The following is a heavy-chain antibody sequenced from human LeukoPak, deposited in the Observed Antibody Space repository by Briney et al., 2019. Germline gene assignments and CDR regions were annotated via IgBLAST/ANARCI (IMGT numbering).Heavy chain of an antibody. CDR2: ISSSGSII. Sequence: PGGSLRLSCAASGFTFSSYEMNWVRQAPGKGLEWVSYISSSGSIIYYADSVKGRFTISRDNAKNSLYLQMNSLRAEDTAVYHCARDQTEAGTTPFDYWGQGTLVTVSS. CDR3: ARDQTEAGTTPFDY. CDR1: GFTFSSYE. D-gene: IGHD6-19*01. J-gene: IGHJ4*02. V-gene: IGHV3-48*03.